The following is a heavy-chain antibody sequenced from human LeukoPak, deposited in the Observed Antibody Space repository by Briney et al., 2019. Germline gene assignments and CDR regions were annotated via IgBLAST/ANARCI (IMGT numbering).Heavy chain of an antibody. CDR3: APTSGWLQPFDY. D-gene: IGHD5-18*01. Sequence: GGSLRLSCAASGFTFSSHSMNWVRQAPGKGLEWVSSISSSSSYIYYADSVKGRFTISRDNAKNSLYLQMNSLRAEDTAVYYCAPTSGWLQPFDYWGQGTLVTVSS. V-gene: IGHV3-21*01. CDR1: GFTFSSHS. CDR2: ISSSSSYI. J-gene: IGHJ4*02.